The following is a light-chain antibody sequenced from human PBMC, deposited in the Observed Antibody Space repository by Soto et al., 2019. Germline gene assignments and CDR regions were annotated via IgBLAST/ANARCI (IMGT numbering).Light chain of an antibody. Sequence: SYELTQPPSVSVAPVKTARITCGGNNIGSKSVHWYQQKPCQAPVLVIYYDSDRPSGIPERFSGSNSGNTATLTISRVEAGDEADYYCQVWDSSSDHVVFGGGTKLTVL. CDR2: YDS. CDR3: QVWDSSSDHVV. J-gene: IGLJ2*01. CDR1: NIGSKS. V-gene: IGLV3-21*04.